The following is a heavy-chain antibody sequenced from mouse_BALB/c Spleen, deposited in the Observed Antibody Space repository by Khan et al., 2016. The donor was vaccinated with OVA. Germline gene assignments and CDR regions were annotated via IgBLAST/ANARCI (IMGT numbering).Heavy chain of an antibody. CDR2: IYPGDGDT. CDR3: ASYRYDYFDY. CDR1: GYTFTSYW. D-gene: IGHD2-14*01. V-gene: IGHV1-87*01. Sequence: QVQLKESGAELARPGASVKLSCKASGYTFTSYWMQWVKQRPGQGLEWIGTIYPGDGDTRYTQKLKGKATLTADKSSRTAYMQLSSLASEDSAVYYCASYRYDYFDYWGQGTTLTVSS. J-gene: IGHJ2*01.